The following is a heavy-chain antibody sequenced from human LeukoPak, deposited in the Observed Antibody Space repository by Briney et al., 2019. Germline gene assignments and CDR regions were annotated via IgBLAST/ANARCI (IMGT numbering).Heavy chain of an antibody. Sequence: GGSLRLSCAASGFTFSSYAMSWVRQAPGKGLEWVSTISGSGGSTYYADSVKGRFTISRDNSKNTLYLQMTSLRAEDTAVYYCAKVVGATTRGYFDYWGQGTLVTVSS. J-gene: IGHJ4*02. V-gene: IGHV3-23*01. CDR1: GFTFSSYA. D-gene: IGHD1-26*01. CDR2: ISGSGGST. CDR3: AKVVGATTRGYFDY.